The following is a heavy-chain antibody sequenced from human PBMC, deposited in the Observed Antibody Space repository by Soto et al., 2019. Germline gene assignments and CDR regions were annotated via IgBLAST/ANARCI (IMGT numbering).Heavy chain of an antibody. Sequence: GSLRLSCAASGFTFSSYGMHWVRQAPGKGLEWVSVISCDGSNKYYADSVKGRFTISRDNAKNTLYLQMNSLRAEDTAVYYCARHPERIAEIGWFDPWGQGTLVTVSS. CDR2: ISCDGSNK. V-gene: IGHV3-30*03. CDR1: GFTFSSYG. CDR3: ARHPERIAEIGWFDP. D-gene: IGHD6-13*01. J-gene: IGHJ5*02.